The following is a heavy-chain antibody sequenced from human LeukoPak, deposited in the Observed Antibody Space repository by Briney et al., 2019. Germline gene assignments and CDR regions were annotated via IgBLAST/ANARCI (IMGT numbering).Heavy chain of an antibody. CDR1: GFMFNDFW. Sequence: GGSLRLSCTASGFMFNDFWMSWVRQAPGEGLEWVANIRQDGGAKNYVDSVKGRFTISRDNAKKSVYLQMNSLRAEDTAVYYCTTWEYYYDSSGYYEGGYWGQGTLVTVSS. CDR2: IRQDGGAK. V-gene: IGHV3-7*01. J-gene: IGHJ4*02. D-gene: IGHD3-22*01. CDR3: TTWEYYYDSSGYYEGGY.